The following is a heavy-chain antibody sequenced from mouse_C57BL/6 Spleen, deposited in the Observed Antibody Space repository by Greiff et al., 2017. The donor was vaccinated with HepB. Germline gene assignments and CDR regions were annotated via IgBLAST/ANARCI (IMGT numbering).Heavy chain of an antibody. CDR1: GFTFSNYW. D-gene: IGHD2-14*01. CDR2: IRLKSDNYAT. Sequence: EVQLVESGGGLVQPGGSMKLSCVASGFTFSNYWMNWVRQSPEKGLEWVAQIRLKSDNYATHYAESVKGRFTISRDDSKSSVYLQMNNLRAEDTGIYYCTGGGMTRRVDYWGQGTSVTVSS. V-gene: IGHV6-3*01. J-gene: IGHJ4*01. CDR3: TGGGMTRRVDY.